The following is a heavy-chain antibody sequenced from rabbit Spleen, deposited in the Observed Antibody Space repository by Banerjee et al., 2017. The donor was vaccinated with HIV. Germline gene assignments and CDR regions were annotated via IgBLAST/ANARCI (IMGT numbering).Heavy chain of an antibody. Sequence: EQLEESGGGLVKPEGSLTLTCKASGVSLNDKDVMCWVRQAPGKGLEWIACIYAGSSGFTYFATWAKGRFTCSKTSSTTVTLQMTRLTAADTATYFCATYVDYDGDFNLWGPGTLVTVS. CDR2: IYAGSSGFT. V-gene: IGHV1S45*01. J-gene: IGHJ4*01. D-gene: IGHD2-1*01. CDR1: GVSLNDKDV. CDR3: ATYVDYDGDFNL.